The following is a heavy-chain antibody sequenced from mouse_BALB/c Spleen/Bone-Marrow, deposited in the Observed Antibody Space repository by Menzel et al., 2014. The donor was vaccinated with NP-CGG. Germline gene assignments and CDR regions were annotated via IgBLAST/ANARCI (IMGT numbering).Heavy chain of an antibody. CDR1: GYTFTSYV. V-gene: IGHV1-14*01. Sequence: EVQVVESGPELVKPGASVKMSCKASGYTFTSYVMHWVKQKPGQGLEWIGNINPNNDGTKYNEKFKGKATLTSDKSSSTAYMELSSLTPEDSAVYYCARSLYGYDWYFDVWGAGTTVTVSS. CDR2: INPNNDGT. J-gene: IGHJ1*01. CDR3: ARSLYGYDWYFDV. D-gene: IGHD2-2*01.